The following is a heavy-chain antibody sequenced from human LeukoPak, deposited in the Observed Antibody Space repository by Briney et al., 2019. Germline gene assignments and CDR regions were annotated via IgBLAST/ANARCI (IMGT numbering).Heavy chain of an antibody. CDR3: ARHIVGATMRIDY. D-gene: IGHD1-26*01. CDR1: DGSISSSTYY. CDR2: IYYSGST. J-gene: IGHJ4*02. V-gene: IGHV4-39*01. Sequence: SETLSLTCTVSDGSISSSTYYWGWLRQPPGKGLEWIESIYYSGSTYYNPSLKSRVTMSVDTSKNQFSLKLSSVTAADTAVYYCARHIVGATMRIDYWGQGTLVTVSS.